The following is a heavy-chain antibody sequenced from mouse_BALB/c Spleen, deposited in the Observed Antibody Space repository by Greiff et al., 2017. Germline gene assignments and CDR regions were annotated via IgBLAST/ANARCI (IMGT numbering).Heavy chain of an antibody. CDR1: GFAFSSYD. CDR3: ARRHCYGSSYYFDY. Sequence: EVHLVESGGGLVKPGGSLKLSCAASGFAFSSYDMSWVRQTPEKRLEWVAYISSGGGSTYYPDTVKGRFTISRDNAKNTLYLQMSSLKSEDTAMYYCARRHCYGSSYYFDYWGQGTTLTVSS. J-gene: IGHJ2*01. CDR2: ISSGGGST. D-gene: IGHD1-1*01. V-gene: IGHV5-12-1*01.